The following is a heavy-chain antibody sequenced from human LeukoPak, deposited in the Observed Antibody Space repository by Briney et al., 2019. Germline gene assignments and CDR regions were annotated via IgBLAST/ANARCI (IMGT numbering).Heavy chain of an antibody. CDR2: ISYDGSNE. Sequence: GGSLRLSCAASGFTFSSYGMHWVRQAPGKGLEWVAVISYDGSNEYYADSVKGRFTISRDNSKNTLYLQMNSLRAEDTAVYYCAKDRSGGSCYYWGQGTLVTVSS. CDR1: GFTFSSYG. D-gene: IGHD2-15*01. V-gene: IGHV3-30*18. CDR3: AKDRSGGSCYY. J-gene: IGHJ4*02.